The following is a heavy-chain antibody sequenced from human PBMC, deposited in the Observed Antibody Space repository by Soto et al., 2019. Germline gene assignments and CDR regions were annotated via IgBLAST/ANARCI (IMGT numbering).Heavy chain of an antibody. D-gene: IGHD3-22*01. CDR1: GGTFSSYA. CDR2: IIPIFGTA. Sequence: ASVKVSCKASGGTFSSYAISWVRQAPGQGLEWMGGIIPIFGTANYAQTFQGRVTITADESTSTAYRELSSLGSEDTAVYCCARDYYDSSGFTYGMDVWGQGTTVTVSS. J-gene: IGHJ6*02. CDR3: ARDYYDSSGFTYGMDV. V-gene: IGHV1-69*13.